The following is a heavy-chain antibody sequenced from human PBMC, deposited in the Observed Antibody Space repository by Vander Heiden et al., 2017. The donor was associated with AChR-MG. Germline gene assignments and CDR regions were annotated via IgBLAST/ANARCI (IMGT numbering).Heavy chain of an antibody. CDR3: ARVRYNYGPAKDYYYYGMDV. D-gene: IGHD5-18*01. CDR1: GGTFSSYA. Sequence: VQLVQSGAEVKKPGSSGKVSCKPSGGTFSSYAISGGRKAPGQGLEGMGGIIPIFGTANYAQKFQGSVTITADQSTRTAYMELSSLKSEDTAVYYCARVRYNYGPAKDYYYYGMDVWGQGTTVTVSS. V-gene: IGHV1-69*01. J-gene: IGHJ6*02. CDR2: IIPIFGTA.